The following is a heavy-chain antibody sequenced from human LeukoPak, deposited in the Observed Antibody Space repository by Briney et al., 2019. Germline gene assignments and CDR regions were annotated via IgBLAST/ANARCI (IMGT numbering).Heavy chain of an antibody. CDR1: GGSISSSSYY. CDR2: IYYSGST. Sequence: SETLSLTCTVSGGSISSSSYYWGWIRQPPGKGLEWIGNIYYSGSTYYNPSLKSRVTISVDTSKNQFSLNLSSVTAADTAVYYCARASYTPFDFWGQGTLVTVSS. J-gene: IGHJ4*02. D-gene: IGHD2-15*01. V-gene: IGHV4-39*01. CDR3: ARASYTPFDF.